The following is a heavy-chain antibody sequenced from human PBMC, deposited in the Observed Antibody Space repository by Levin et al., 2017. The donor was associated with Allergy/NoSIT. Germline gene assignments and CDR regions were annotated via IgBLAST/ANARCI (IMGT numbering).Heavy chain of an antibody. CDR2: INPNSGGT. V-gene: IGHV1-2*02. J-gene: IGHJ4*02. Sequence: PGESLKISCKASGYTFTGYHMHWVRQAPGQGLEWMGWINPNSGGTNYAQKFQGRVTMTRDTSISTAYMELSRLRSDDTAVYYCARDIFINDAGTVDYWGQGTLVTVSS. D-gene: IGHD6-13*01. CDR1: GYTFTGYH. CDR3: ARDIFINDAGTVDY.